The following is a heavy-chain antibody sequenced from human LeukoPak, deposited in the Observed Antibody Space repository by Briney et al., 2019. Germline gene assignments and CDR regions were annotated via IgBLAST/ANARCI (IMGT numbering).Heavy chain of an antibody. Sequence: MPSQTLSLTCTVSGGSISSGDYYWSWIRQPPGKGLEWIGYIYYSGSTYYNPSLKSRVTISVDTSKNQFSLKLSSVTAADTAVYYCARTLDYYDSSGNFDYWGQGTLVTVSS. D-gene: IGHD3-22*01. CDR3: ARTLDYYDSSGNFDY. CDR2: IYYSGST. J-gene: IGHJ4*02. CDR1: GGSISSGDYY. V-gene: IGHV4-30-4*08.